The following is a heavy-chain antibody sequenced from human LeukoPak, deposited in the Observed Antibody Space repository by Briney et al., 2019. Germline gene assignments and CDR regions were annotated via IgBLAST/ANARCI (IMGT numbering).Heavy chain of an antibody. V-gene: IGHV1-18*01. CDR3: ARDPLRSTWSTYYNALDV. CDR2: ISAYNGNT. J-gene: IGHJ6*02. D-gene: IGHD6-13*01. Sequence: ASMKVSCKASGYSFTSYAINWVRQAPGQGLEWMGGISAYNGNTDYAQKLQGRVTMTTDTSTSTAYMELRSLTSDDTAVYYCARDPLRSTWSTYYNALDVWCQGTTVTVSS. CDR1: GYSFTSYA.